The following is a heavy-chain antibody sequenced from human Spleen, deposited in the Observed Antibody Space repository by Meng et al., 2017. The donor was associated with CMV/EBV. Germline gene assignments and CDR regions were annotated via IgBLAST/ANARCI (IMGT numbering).Heavy chain of an antibody. CDR1: GESFTNCY. V-gene: IGHV4-34*01. Sequence: TLCLSCGGYGESFTNCYWNWIRLPPGRGLEWIGEVNPARTTNYNPSLKSRVTISADSSKNQFSLELSSVTAADTAVYYCVARAFDIWGQGTMVTVSS. CDR2: VNPARTT. CDR3: VARAFDI. J-gene: IGHJ3*02.